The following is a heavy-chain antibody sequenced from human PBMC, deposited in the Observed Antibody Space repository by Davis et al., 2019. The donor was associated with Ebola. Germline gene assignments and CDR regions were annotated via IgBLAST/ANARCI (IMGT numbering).Heavy chain of an antibody. CDR2: IYYSGST. Sequence: SETLSLTCTVSGGSISSSSYYWGWIRQPPGKGLEWIGSIYYSGSTYYNPSLKSRVTISVDTSKNQFSLKLSSVTAADTAVYYCARGPGLGAFDPWGQGTLVTVSS. V-gene: IGHV4-39*01. CDR3: ARGPGLGAFDP. J-gene: IGHJ5*02. CDR1: GGSISSSSYY. D-gene: IGHD3-3*01.